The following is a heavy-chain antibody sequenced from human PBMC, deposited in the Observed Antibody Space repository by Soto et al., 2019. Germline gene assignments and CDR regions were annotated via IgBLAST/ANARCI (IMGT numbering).Heavy chain of an antibody. CDR3: ARSLGYCTNGVCYHYYYYGMDV. CDR2: ISYDGSNK. D-gene: IGHD2-8*01. V-gene: IGHV3-30-3*01. J-gene: IGHJ6*02. Sequence: GGSLRLSCAASGFTFSSYAMHWVRQAPGKGLEWVAVISYDGSNKYYADSVKGRFTISRDNSKNTLYLQMNSLRAEDTAGYYCARSLGYCTNGVCYHYYYYGMDVWGQGTTVTVSS. CDR1: GFTFSSYA.